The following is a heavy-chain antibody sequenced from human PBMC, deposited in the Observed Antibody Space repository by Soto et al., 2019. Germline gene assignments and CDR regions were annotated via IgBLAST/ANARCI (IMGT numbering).Heavy chain of an antibody. CDR3: ARKGRSSLATDCIGGGCYSAFDI. J-gene: IGHJ3*02. D-gene: IGHD2-15*01. Sequence: EVQLLESGGGLVQPGGSLRLSCAASGFTFSSYAIIWVRQAPGKGLAWVSTISGGGDSTYYADSVKAHFTISRDHSKNGVYQKVNSLRAEDTAVYYWARKGRSSLATDCIGGGCYSAFDIWSQGTMVTVSS. V-gene: IGHV3-23*01. CDR1: GFTFSSYA. CDR2: ISGGGDST.